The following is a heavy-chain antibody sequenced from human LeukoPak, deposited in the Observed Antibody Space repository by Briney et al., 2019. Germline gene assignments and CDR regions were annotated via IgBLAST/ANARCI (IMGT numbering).Heavy chain of an antibody. J-gene: IGHJ4*02. CDR1: GFTFRSHA. CDR2: IYENGGTT. D-gene: IGHD2-21*01. Sequence: GGSLRLSCVGSGFTFRSHAMSWVRQAPEKGLEFVSGIYENGGTTYYADSAKGRFSISRDNSKNTLYLQMDSLRGEDTAVYYCAKDFRIGYSAHFDYWGQGALVTVSS. CDR3: AKDFRIGYSAHFDY. V-gene: IGHV3-23*01.